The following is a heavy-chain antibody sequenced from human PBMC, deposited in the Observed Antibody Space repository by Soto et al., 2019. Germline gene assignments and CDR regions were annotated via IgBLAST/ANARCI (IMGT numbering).Heavy chain of an antibody. J-gene: IGHJ6*02. CDR1: GFTFSNAW. V-gene: IGHV3-15*01. D-gene: IGHD2-2*01. CDR3: TTPTKDIVVVPAAAKPYDYYYGMDV. CDR2: IKSKTDGGTT. Sequence: EVQLVESGGGLVKPGGSLRLSCAASGFTFSNAWMSWVRQAPGKGLEWVGRIKSKTDGGTTDYAAPVKGRFTISRDDSKNTLYLQMNSLKTEDTAVYYCTTPTKDIVVVPAAAKPYDYYYGMDVWGQGTTVTVSS.